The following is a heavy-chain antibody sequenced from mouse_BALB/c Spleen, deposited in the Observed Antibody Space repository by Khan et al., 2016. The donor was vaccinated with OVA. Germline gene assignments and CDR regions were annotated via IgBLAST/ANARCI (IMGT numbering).Heavy chain of an antibody. Sequence: EVQLQESGPEVVKPGSSVKMSCRASGYTFTDYSLDWVKQSHGKSLEWIGYIFPNTGDTVYNQKFKTKATLTVNISSSTAHMALRSLTSEDSAVYYCAISGYGSFAYWGQVTLVTVSA. D-gene: IGHD1-2*01. J-gene: IGHJ3*01. CDR2: IFPNTGDT. CDR3: AISGYGSFAY. CDR1: GYTFTDYS. V-gene: IGHV1S29*02.